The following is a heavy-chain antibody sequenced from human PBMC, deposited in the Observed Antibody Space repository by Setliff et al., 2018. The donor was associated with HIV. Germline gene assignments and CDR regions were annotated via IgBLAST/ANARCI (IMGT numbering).Heavy chain of an antibody. CDR3: ARSVISISMDLSGFPGWFDP. CDR2: MSGSGGVT. D-gene: IGHD3-10*01. Sequence: PGGSLRLSCAASGSTVSSNYMSWVRQAPGKGLEWVATMSGSGGVTYYADSMKGRFTISRDNSKSTLDLQMNSLRVEDTALYYCARSVISISMDLSGFPGWFDPWGQGTQVTVSS. CDR1: GSTVSSNY. J-gene: IGHJ5*02. V-gene: IGHV3-23*01.